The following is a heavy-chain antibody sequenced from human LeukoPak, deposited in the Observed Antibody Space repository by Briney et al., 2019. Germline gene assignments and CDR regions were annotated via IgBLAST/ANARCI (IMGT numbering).Heavy chain of an antibody. J-gene: IGHJ4*02. Sequence: ASVKVSCKASGYTFTGYYVHWVRQAPGQGLEWMGWINPNSGGTNYAQKFQGRVTMTRDTSISTAYMELSRLRSDDTAVYYCASRNYYGSGSYYGPRFFDYWGQGTLVTVSS. CDR2: INPNSGGT. V-gene: IGHV1-2*02. CDR3: ASRNYYGSGSYYGPRFFDY. D-gene: IGHD3-10*01. CDR1: GYTFTGYY.